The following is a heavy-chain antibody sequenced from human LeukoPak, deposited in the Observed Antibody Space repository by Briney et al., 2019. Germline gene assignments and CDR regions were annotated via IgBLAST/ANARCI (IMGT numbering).Heavy chain of an antibody. CDR3: AKGGYSRIAGTFDS. J-gene: IGHJ4*02. Sequence: GGSLRLSCAASGFSFSDYYMSWIRQAPGKGLEWVSYISNSGSDTNYADSERGRFTISRDNAKNSLYLQMNSLRAEDTAVYYCAKGGYSRIAGTFDSWGQGTLVTVSS. CDR2: ISNSGSDT. D-gene: IGHD5-12*01. V-gene: IGHV3-11*06. CDR1: GFSFSDYY.